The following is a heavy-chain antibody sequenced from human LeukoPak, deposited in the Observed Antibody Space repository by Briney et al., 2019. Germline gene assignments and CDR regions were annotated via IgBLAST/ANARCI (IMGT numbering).Heavy chain of an antibody. V-gene: IGHV3-21*01. CDR1: GFTFSSYS. J-gene: IGHJ4*02. Sequence: PGGSLRLSCAASGFTFSSYSMNWVRQAPGKGLEWVSSISSSSSYIYYADSVKGRFTISRDNAKNSLYLQMNSLRAEDTAVYYCASGGSYYRYFDYWGQGTLVTVSS. D-gene: IGHD1-26*01. CDR2: ISSSSSYI. CDR3: ASGGSYYRYFDY.